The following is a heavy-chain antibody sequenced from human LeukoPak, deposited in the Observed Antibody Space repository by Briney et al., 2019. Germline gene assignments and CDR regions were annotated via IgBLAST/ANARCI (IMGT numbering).Heavy chain of an antibody. V-gene: IGHV4-34*01. J-gene: IGHJ4*02. CDR2: INHSGST. CDR3: ARSVYCSGGSCPFDY. CDR1: GGSFSGYY. Sequence: PSETLSLTCAVYGGSFSGYYWSWIRQPPGKGLEWIGEINHSGSTNYNPSLKSRVTISVDTSKNQFSLKLSSVTAADTAVYYCARSVYCSGGSCPFDYWGQETLVTVSS. D-gene: IGHD2-15*01.